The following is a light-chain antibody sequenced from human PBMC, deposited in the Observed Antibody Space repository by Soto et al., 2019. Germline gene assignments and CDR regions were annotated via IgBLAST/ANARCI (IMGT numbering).Light chain of an antibody. CDR3: QAWDSSAHVV. V-gene: IGLV3-1*01. Sequence: SYELTQPPSVSVSPGQPATITCSGDNLGSKYVCWYQQKPGQSPALVIYQDNKRPSGIPERLSGSHSGNTATLTISGTQAMDEADYYCQAWDSSAHVVFGGGTK. J-gene: IGLJ2*01. CDR2: QDN. CDR1: NLGSKY.